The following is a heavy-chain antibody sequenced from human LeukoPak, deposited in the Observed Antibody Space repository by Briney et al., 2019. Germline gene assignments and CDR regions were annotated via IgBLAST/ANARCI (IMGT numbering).Heavy chain of an antibody. V-gene: IGHV5-51*01. Sequence: GESLKISCKGSGYSFTSYWIGWVRQMPGKGLEWMGIIYPGDSDTRYSPSFQGQVTISADKSISTAYLQWSSLKASDTAMYYCATQGWDCSSTSCFGFDPWGQGTLVAVSS. CDR1: GYSFTSYW. CDR3: ATQGWDCSSTSCFGFDP. CDR2: IYPGDSDT. J-gene: IGHJ5*02. D-gene: IGHD2-2*01.